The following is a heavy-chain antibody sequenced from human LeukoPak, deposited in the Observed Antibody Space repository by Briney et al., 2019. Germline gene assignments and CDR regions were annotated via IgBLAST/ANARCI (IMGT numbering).Heavy chain of an antibody. J-gene: IGHJ4*02. CDR2: IYYSGST. Sequence: SETLSLTCTVSDGSISSDDYYWSWIRQPPGKGLEWMGYIYYSGSTYYNPSLKSRVTISVDTSKNQFSLKLSSVTAADTAVYYCARDTSRITGTGSGYFDYWGPGTLSPSPQ. D-gene: IGHD1/OR15-1a*01. V-gene: IGHV4-30-4*08. CDR1: DGSISSDDYY. CDR3: ARDTSRITGTGSGYFDY.